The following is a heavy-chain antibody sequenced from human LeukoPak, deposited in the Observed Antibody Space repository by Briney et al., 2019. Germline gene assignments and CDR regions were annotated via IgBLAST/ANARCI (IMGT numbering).Heavy chain of an antibody. Sequence: GGSLRLSCAASGFTFDDYAMHWVRQAPGKGLEWVSGISWNSGSIGYADSVKGRFTISRDNAKNSLYLQMNSLRAEDMALYYCAKAPGAHSSSWLDYWGQGTLVTVSS. CDR1: GFTFDDYA. D-gene: IGHD6-13*01. CDR2: ISWNSGSI. CDR3: AKAPGAHSSSWLDY. V-gene: IGHV3-9*03. J-gene: IGHJ4*02.